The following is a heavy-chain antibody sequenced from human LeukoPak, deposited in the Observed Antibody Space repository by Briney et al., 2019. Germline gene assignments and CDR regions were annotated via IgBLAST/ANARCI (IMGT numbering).Heavy chain of an antibody. CDR2: ISYDGSNK. CDR1: GFTFSSYA. J-gene: IGHJ4*02. D-gene: IGHD3-16*01. V-gene: IGHV3-30*01. CDR3: AREPWGSYYFDY. Sequence: PGGSLRLSCAASGFTFSSYAMHWVRQAPGKGLEWVAVISYDGSNKYYADSVKGRFTISRDNSKNTLYLQMNSLRAEDTAVYYCAREPWGSYYFDYWRQGTLVTVSP.